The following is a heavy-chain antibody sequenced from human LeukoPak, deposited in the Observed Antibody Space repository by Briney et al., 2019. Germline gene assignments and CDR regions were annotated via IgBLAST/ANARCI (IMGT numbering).Heavy chain of an antibody. CDR3: ARGHMLTGYYNFAWFDP. Sequence: GGSLRLSCAASGFTFSSHDKHWVRHPTGKGLEWVSAIGTAGDTYYSDSVKGRFTISREDVKNSLYLQMNNLRAGDTAVYFCARGHMLTGYYNFAWFDPWGQGTLVTVSS. J-gene: IGHJ5*02. CDR1: GFTFSSHD. D-gene: IGHD3-9*01. CDR2: IGTAGDT. V-gene: IGHV3-13*01.